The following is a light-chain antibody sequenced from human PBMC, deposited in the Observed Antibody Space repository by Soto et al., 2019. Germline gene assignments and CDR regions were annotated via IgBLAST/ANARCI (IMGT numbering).Light chain of an antibody. CDR1: QGISKS. CDR2: GAT. CDR3: QQYYSYPLT. V-gene: IGKV1-8*01. J-gene: IGKJ4*01. Sequence: AIRMTQSPSSFSASTGDTVTITCRASQGISKSLAWYQQKPGHAPKLLIYGATTLQSGVPSRFTGSGSGTDFTLTIEYLRSEDSATYYCQQYYSYPLTFGGGAKVEIK.